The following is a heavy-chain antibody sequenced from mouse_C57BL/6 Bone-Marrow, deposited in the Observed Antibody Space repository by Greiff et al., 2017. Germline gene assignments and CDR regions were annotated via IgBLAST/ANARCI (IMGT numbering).Heavy chain of an antibody. Sequence: EVKLQESGPVLVKPGASVKMSCKASGYTFTDYYMNWVKQSPGKSLEWIGVIIPYNGGTSYNQKFKGKATLTVDTSSSTAYLELNSLTSEDSAVXYCARPVAPKSYALEYWGQGTTVTVSS. J-gene: IGHJ4*01. CDR1: GYTFTDYY. D-gene: IGHD1-1*01. V-gene: IGHV1-19*01. CDR2: IIPYNGGT. CDR3: ARPVAPKSYALEY.